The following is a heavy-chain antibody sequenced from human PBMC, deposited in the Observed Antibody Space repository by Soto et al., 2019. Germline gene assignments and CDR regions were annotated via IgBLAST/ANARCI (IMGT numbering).Heavy chain of an antibody. V-gene: IGHV4-59*08. CDR3: ARAQGSGCLVS. CDR1: GGSISSYY. J-gene: IGHJ4*02. CDR2: IYYSGST. Sequence: PSETLSLTCTVSGGSISSYYWSWIRQPPGKGLEWIGYIYYSGSTNYNPSLKSRVTISVDTSKNQFSLKLSSVTAADTAVYYCARAQGSGCLVSWGQGTLVTVSS. D-gene: IGHD3-10*01.